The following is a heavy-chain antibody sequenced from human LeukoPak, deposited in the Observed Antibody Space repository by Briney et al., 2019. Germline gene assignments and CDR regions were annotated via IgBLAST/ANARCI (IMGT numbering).Heavy chain of an antibody. V-gene: IGHV3-21*01. CDR1: GFIFSNYN. J-gene: IGHJ4*02. D-gene: IGHD6-13*01. CDR2: ISSSSNYI. Sequence: RAGGSLRLSCAASGFIFSNYNMNWVRQAPGKGLEWVSSISSSSNYIYYADSVKGRFTISRNNAKNSLYLQMNSLRAEDSAVYYCARVAAGPFWGQGTLVTVSS. CDR3: ARVAAGPF.